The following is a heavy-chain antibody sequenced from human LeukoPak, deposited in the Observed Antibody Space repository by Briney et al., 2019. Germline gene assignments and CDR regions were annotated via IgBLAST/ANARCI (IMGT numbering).Heavy chain of an antibody. CDR1: GFTFSDYY. CDR2: ISSGSSYT. J-gene: IGHJ2*01. Sequence: GGSLRLSCAASGFTFSDYYMSWIRQAPGKGLEWVSYISSGSSYTNYADSVKGRFTISRDNAKNSLYLQMNSLRAEDTAVYYCARLRADYGGNFFDLWGRGTLVTVSS. V-gene: IGHV3-11*03. CDR3: ARLRADYGGNFFDL. D-gene: IGHD4-23*01.